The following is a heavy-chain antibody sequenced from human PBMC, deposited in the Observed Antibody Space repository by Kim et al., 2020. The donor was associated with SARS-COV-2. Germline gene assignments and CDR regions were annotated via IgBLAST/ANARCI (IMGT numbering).Heavy chain of an antibody. CDR1: GFTFSSYA. CDR2: ISYDGSNK. J-gene: IGHJ4*02. CDR3: ATGSSGYSYGKACGFNY. Sequence: GGSLRLSCAASGFTFSSYAMHWVRQAPGKGLEWVAVISYDGSNKYYADSVKGRFTISRDNSKNTLYLQMNSLRAEDTAVYYCATGSSGYSYGKACGFNYWGQGTLITVSS. V-gene: IGHV3-30*04. D-gene: IGHD5-18*01.